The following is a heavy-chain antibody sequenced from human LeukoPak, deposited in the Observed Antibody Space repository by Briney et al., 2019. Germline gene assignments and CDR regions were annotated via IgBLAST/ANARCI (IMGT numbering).Heavy chain of an antibody. J-gene: IGHJ5*02. CDR2: IYPTGSI. V-gene: IGHV4-4*07. CDR3: ARGPHDCTSSRCYTFWFDP. Sequence: SETLSLTCTVSGASISGYYWTWIRQPVGKGLEWIGCIYPTGSINYNPSLKSRVTMSLDTCKNQFSLKLNSVTAADTAIYYCARGPHDCTSSRCYTFWFDPWGQGMLVTVSS. CDR1: GASISGYY. D-gene: IGHD2-2*02.